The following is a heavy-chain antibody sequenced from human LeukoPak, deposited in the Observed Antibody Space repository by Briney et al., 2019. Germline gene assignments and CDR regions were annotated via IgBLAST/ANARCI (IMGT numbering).Heavy chain of an antibody. CDR3: ARAQAGIAAAGNY. J-gene: IGHJ4*02. Sequence: SVKVSCKASGGTFSSYAISWVRQAPGQGLEWMGGIIPIFGTANYAQKFQGRVTITADESTSTAYMELSSLRSEDTAVYYCARAQAGIAAAGNYWGQGTLVTVSS. V-gene: IGHV1-69*13. CDR2: IIPIFGTA. D-gene: IGHD6-13*01. CDR1: GGTFSSYA.